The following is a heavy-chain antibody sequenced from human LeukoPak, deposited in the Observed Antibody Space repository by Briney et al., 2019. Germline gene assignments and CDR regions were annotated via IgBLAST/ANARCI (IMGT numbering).Heavy chain of an antibody. D-gene: IGHD3-9*01. CDR3: ARLRLDILTGYYEDY. CDR1: GYSFTSYW. J-gene: IGHJ4*02. V-gene: IGHV5-51*01. Sequence: GESLKISCKGSGYSFTSYWIGWVRQMPGKGLEWMGIIYPGDSDTRYSPSFQGQVTISADKSISTAYPQWSSLKASDTAMYYCARLRLDILTGYYEDYWGQGTLVTVSS. CDR2: IYPGDSDT.